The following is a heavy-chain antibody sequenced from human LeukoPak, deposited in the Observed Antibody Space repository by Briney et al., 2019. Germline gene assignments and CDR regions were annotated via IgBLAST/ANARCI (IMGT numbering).Heavy chain of an antibody. J-gene: IGHJ4*02. V-gene: IGHV4-39*01. Sequence: PSETLSLTCTVSGGSISSSNYYWGWIRQPPGKGLEWIGSIYYSGNTYYNPSLKSRVTISVATSKNQFSLKLSSVTAADTAVYYCARVMVGVVITEYYFDYWGQGTLVTVSS. CDR1: GGSISSSNYY. CDR2: IYYSGNT. D-gene: IGHD3-3*01. CDR3: ARVMVGVVITEYYFDY.